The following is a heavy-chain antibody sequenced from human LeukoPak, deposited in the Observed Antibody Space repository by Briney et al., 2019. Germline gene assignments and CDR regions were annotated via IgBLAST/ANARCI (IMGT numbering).Heavy chain of an antibody. CDR1: GGTFSSYA. Sequence: ASVKVSCKASGGTFSSYAISWVRQAPGQGLEWMGWMNPNSGNTGYAQKFQGRVTMTRNTSISTAYMELSSLRSEDTAVYYCARVIVGDDYWGQGTLVTVSS. D-gene: IGHD1-26*01. V-gene: IGHV1-8*02. CDR2: MNPNSGNT. J-gene: IGHJ4*02. CDR3: ARVIVGDDY.